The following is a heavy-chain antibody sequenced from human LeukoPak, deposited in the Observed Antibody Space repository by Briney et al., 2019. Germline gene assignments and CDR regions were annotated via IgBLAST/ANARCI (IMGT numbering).Heavy chain of an antibody. CDR3: ARGLAVQRWLHLLPPYWYFDL. Sequence: SETLFLTCAVYGGSFSGYYWSWIRQPPGKGLEWIGEINHSGSTNYNPSLKSRVTISVDTSKNQFSLKLSSVTAADTAVYYCARGLAVQRWLHLLPPYWYFDLWGRGTLVTVSS. CDR1: GGSFSGYY. J-gene: IGHJ2*01. CDR2: INHSGST. D-gene: IGHD5-24*01. V-gene: IGHV4-34*01.